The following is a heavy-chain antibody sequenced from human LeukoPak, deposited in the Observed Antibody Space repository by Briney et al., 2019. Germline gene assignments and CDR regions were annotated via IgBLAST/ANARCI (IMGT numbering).Heavy chain of an antibody. V-gene: IGHV3-30-3*01. CDR2: ISYDGSNK. CDR1: GFTFSSYA. J-gene: IGHJ3*02. CDR3: ARHSLTLDAFDI. Sequence: HPGRSLRLSCAASGFTFSSYAMHWVRQAPGKGLEWVAVISYDGSNKYYADSVKGRFTISRDNSKNTLYLQMNSLRAEDTAVYYCARHSLTLDAFDIWGQGTMVTVSS. D-gene: IGHD1-14*01.